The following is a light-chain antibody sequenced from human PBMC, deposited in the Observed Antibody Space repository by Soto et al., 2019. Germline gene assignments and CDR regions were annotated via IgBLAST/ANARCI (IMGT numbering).Light chain of an antibody. CDR1: QGISSN. CDR3: QQYDNWPPYT. CDR2: GTS. V-gene: IGKV3-15*01. J-gene: IGKJ2*01. Sequence: EIVMAQSPATLSVSPGERATLSCRASQGISSNLAWYQQKPGQAPRLLIYGTSNRATGIPARFSGSGSGTQFTLTISSLQSEDFAVYYCQQYDNWPPYTFGQGTKLEVK.